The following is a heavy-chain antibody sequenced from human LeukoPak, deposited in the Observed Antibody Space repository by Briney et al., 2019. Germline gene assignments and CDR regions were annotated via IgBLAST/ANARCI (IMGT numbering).Heavy chain of an antibody. J-gene: IGHJ4*02. CDR3: AKFYDSSGLDY. CDR1: GFTFSSYG. V-gene: IGHV3-30*18. Sequence: PGRSLRLSCAASGFTFSSYGVHWVRQAPGKGLEWVAVISYDGSNKYYADSVKGRFTISRDNSKNTLYLQMNSLRAEDTAVYYCAKFYDSSGLDYWGQGTLVTVSS. CDR2: ISYDGSNK. D-gene: IGHD3-22*01.